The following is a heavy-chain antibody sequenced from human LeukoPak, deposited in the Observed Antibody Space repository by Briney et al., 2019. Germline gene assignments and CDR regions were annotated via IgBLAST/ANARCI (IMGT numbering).Heavy chain of an antibody. CDR3: AREYHTWNENN. J-gene: IGHJ4*02. Sequence: GGSLRLSCAAPGFTFSSYSMNWVRQAPGKGLEWVSSISSSSSYIYYADSVKGRFTISRDNAKNSLYIQMNNLRDEDTAVYYCAREYHTWNENNWGRGTLVTISS. CDR1: GFTFSSYS. CDR2: ISSSSSYI. V-gene: IGHV3-21*01. D-gene: IGHD1-1*01.